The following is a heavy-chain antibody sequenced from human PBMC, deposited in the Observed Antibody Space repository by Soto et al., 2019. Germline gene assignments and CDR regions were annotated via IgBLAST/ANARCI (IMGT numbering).Heavy chain of an antibody. CDR3: VRGSSASRPYYFAD. Sequence: GGSLRLSCAASLFTFSAYAMSWVRQAPGEGLEWVSAISGGGGYTYYADSVKGRFTISRDNSKNMLYLQMNSLRADDSAVYYCVRGSSASRPYYFADWGEGTLVAVCS. D-gene: IGHD3-10*01. J-gene: IGHJ4*02. V-gene: IGHV3-23*01. CDR1: LFTFSAYA. CDR2: ISGGGGYT.